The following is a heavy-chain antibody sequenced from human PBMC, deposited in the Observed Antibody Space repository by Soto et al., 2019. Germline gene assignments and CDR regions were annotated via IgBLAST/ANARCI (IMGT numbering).Heavy chain of an antibody. CDR3: ARTTVVVVAATPNLRGGGHNWFDP. CDR1: GYTFTGYY. CDR2: INPNSGGT. V-gene: IGHV1-2*02. D-gene: IGHD2-15*01. J-gene: IGHJ5*02. Sequence: ASVKVSCKASGYTFTGYYMHWVRQAPGQGLEWMGWINPNSGGTNYAQKFQGRVTMTRDTSISTAYMELSRLRSDDTAVYYCARTTVVVVAATPNLRGGGHNWFDPWGQGTLVTVSS.